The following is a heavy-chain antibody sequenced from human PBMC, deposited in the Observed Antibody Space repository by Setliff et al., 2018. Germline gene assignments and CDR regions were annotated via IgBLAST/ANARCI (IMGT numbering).Heavy chain of an antibody. CDR2: IYHNGIT. Sequence: PSETLSLTCAVSGGSISSSNWWSWVRQPPGKGLEWIGEIYHNGITNYNPSLKSRVSISVDKSKNQVSLKLNSVTAADTAVYYCGRDPHTPTVTTRGDYWGQGTLVTVSS. D-gene: IGHD4-17*01. V-gene: IGHV4-4*02. CDR1: GGSISSSNW. CDR3: GRDPHTPTVTTRGDY. J-gene: IGHJ4*02.